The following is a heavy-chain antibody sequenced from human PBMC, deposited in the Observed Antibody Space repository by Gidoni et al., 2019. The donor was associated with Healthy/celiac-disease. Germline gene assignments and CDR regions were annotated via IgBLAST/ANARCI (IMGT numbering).Heavy chain of an antibody. CDR2: IHPNRGCT. CDR3: AGGGVPAASLEDEDYWGGVGMDV. Sequence: QVQLVQSGAEGRKPGASVKVPCKASGYTCPGYYMHWVRQAPGQGLEWMGWIHPNRGCTNYAQEIQGRVTMTRDTSNSTAYMELSRLRSDDTAVYYCAGGGVPAASLEDEDYWGGVGMDVWGQGTTVTVSS. J-gene: IGHJ6*02. D-gene: IGHD2-2*01. V-gene: IGHV1-2*02. CDR1: GYTCPGYY.